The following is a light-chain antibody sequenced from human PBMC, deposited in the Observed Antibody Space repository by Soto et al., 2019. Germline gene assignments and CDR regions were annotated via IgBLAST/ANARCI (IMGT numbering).Light chain of an antibody. V-gene: IGLV1-40*01. CDR3: QSYDNSLTYV. CDR1: SSNIGANYD. J-gene: IGLJ1*01. Sequence: QSVLTQPPSVSGAPGQSITISCTGSSSNIGANYDVHWYQQVPGTAPKLLIYGNNNRASAVPDRFSVSKSGTSASLAISGVQAEDEADYYCQSYDNSLTYVFGSGTKVTVL. CDR2: GNN.